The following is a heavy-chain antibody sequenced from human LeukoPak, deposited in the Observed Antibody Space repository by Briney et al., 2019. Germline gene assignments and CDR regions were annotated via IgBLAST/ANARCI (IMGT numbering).Heavy chain of an antibody. CDR2: INHSGNT. V-gene: IGHV4-34*01. J-gene: IGHJ4*02. Sequence: SETLSLTCTVSGGSISSYYWSWIRQPPGKGLEWIGEINHSGNTNYNPSLKSRVTISVDTSKNQFSLKLNSVTAADTAVYYCARGRDGYKNYWGQGTLVTVSS. D-gene: IGHD5-24*01. CDR3: ARGRDGYKNY. CDR1: GGSISSYY.